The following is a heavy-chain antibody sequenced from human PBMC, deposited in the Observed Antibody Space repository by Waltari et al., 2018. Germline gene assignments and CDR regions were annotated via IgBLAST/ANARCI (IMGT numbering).Heavy chain of an antibody. V-gene: IGHV3-23*01. CDR3: AKDLWFGEDDY. D-gene: IGHD3-10*01. Sequence: EVQLLESGGGLVQPGGCRRRSCAASGFTFSSYAMSWVRQAPGKGLGWVSAISGSGGSTYYADSVKGRFTISRDNSKNTLSLQMNSLRAEDTAVYYCAKDLWFGEDDYWGQGTLVTVSS. CDR1: GFTFSSYA. J-gene: IGHJ4*02. CDR2: ISGSGGST.